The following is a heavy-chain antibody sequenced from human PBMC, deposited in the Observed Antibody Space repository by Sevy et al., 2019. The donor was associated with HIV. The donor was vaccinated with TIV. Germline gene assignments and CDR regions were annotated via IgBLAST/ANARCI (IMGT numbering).Heavy chain of an antibody. Sequence: SLRLSCIGSGFIYGDYAMSWVRQAPGKGLEWVGFIRRKVYGGTTQYAASVKGRFTISRDDSKSIAYLQMNSGKTEHTAVYYCTRGGSVPILSPWDYWGQGTTVVVSS. J-gene: IGHJ4*02. D-gene: IGHD3-16*01. CDR1: GFIYGDYA. CDR2: IRRKVYGGTT. CDR3: TRGGSVPILSPWDY. V-gene: IGHV3-49*04.